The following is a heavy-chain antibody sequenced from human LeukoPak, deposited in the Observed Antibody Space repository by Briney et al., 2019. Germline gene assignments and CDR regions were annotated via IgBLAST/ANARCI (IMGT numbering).Heavy chain of an antibody. CDR2: IKQDGSEK. Sequence: GGSLRLSCAASGFTFSSYWMSWVRQAPGKGLEWVPNIKQDGSEKYYVDSVKGRFTISRDNAKNSLYLQMNSLRAEDTAVYYCVYGDYYYSYFDYWGQGTLVTVSS. CDR1: GFTFSSYW. D-gene: IGHD4-17*01. J-gene: IGHJ4*02. V-gene: IGHV3-7*01. CDR3: VYGDYYYSYFDY.